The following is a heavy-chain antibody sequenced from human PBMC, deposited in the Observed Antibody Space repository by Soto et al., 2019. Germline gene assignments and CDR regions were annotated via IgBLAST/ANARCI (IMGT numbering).Heavy chain of an antibody. CDR3: AKCSGDNCRREYFQY. CDR1: GFTFSYYG. D-gene: IGHD2-15*01. V-gene: IGHV3-23*01. CDR2: ISGSGGST. J-gene: IGHJ1*01. Sequence: EVQLLESGGGLVQPGGSLRLSCAASGFTFSYYGMTWVRQAPGKGLEWVSAISGSGGSTYYADSVKGRFTISRDNSKSTLYLQVNTLRAEDTAVYYCAKCSGDNCRREYFQYGGQGTLVTVSS.